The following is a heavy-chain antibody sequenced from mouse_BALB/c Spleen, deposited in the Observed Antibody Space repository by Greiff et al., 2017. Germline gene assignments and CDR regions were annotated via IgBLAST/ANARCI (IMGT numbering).Heavy chain of an antibody. Sequence: DVMLVESGGGLVQPGGSRKLSCAASGFTFSSFGMHWVRQAPEKGLEWVAYISSGSSTIYYADTVKGRFTISRDNPKNTLFLQMTSLRSEDTAMYYCARSTTVVALRTWYFDVWGAGTTVTVSS. D-gene: IGHD1-1*01. J-gene: IGHJ1*01. CDR1: GFTFSSFG. CDR2: ISSGSSTI. CDR3: ARSTTVVALRTWYFDV. V-gene: IGHV5-17*02.